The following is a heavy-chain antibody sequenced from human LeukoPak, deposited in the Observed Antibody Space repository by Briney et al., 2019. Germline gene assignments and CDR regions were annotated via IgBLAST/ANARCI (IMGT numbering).Heavy chain of an antibody. J-gene: IGHJ5*02. D-gene: IGHD6-19*01. CDR3: ARHSQWLVHWFDP. V-gene: IGHV4-61*05. CDR1: GGSISSSSYY. Sequence: SETLSLTCTVSGGSISSSSYYWSWIRQPPGKGLEWIGYIYYSGSTNYNPSLKSRVTISVDTSKNQFSLKLSSVTAADTAVYYCARHSQWLVHWFDPWGQGTLVTVSS. CDR2: IYYSGST.